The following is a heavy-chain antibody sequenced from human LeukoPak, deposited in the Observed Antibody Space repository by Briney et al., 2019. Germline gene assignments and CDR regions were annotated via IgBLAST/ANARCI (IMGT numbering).Heavy chain of an antibody. V-gene: IGHV1-69*04. CDR3: ARDHCSGGSCLGGH. CDR1: GGTFSSYA. D-gene: IGHD2-15*01. J-gene: IGHJ4*02. CDR2: VMPFLDVA. Sequence: ASVKVSCKASGGTFSSYAISWVRQAPGQGLEWMGRVMPFLDVANYAQKFQGRVTITADKSTSTAYMELSSLRSEDTAVYYCARDHCSGGSCLGGHWGQGTLVTVSS.